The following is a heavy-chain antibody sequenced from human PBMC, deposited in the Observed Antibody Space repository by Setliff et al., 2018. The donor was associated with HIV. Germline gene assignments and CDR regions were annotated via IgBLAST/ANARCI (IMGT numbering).Heavy chain of an antibody. CDR3: AREELSAFSYGDRYWYFSL. V-gene: IGHV3-33*08. J-gene: IGHJ2*01. Sequence: GESLRLSCEASGFTFSNYGMHWVRQAPGEGLEWVAVIWYDGTNKYYGDSVNGRFTISRDNSKNTLYLEMASLRVEDTAVYSCAREELSAFSYGDRYWYFSLWGRGTLVTVSS. D-gene: IGHD3-16*01. CDR1: GFTFSNYG. CDR2: IWYDGTNK.